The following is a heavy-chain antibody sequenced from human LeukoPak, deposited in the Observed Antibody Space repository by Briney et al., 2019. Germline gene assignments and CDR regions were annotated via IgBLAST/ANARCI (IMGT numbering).Heavy chain of an antibody. J-gene: IGHJ3*02. V-gene: IGHV4-59*08. D-gene: IGHD3-22*01. Sequence: SETLSLTCTVSGGSISSYYWSWIRQPPGKGLEWIGYIYYSGSTNYNPSLKSRVTISVDTSKNQFSLKLSSVTAADTAVYYCARHIAGSYYYDSSGYYQDAFDIWGQGTMVTVSS. CDR1: GGSISSYY. CDR3: ARHIAGSYYYDSSGYYQDAFDI. CDR2: IYYSGST.